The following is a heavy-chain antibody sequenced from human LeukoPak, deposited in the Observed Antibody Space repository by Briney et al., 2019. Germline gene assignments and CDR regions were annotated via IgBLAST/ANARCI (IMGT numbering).Heavy chain of an antibody. V-gene: IGHV4-30-2*01. CDR2: IYHSGST. J-gene: IGHJ6*04. CDR1: GGSISSGGYS. CDR3: ARVKLVSRWFGETQYGMDV. D-gene: IGHD3-10*01. Sequence: SETLSLTCAVSGGSISSGGYSGSWIRQPPGKGLEWIGYIYHSGSTYYNPSLKSRVTISVDRSKNQFSLKLSSVTAADTAVYYCARVKLVSRWFGETQYGMDVWGKGTTVTVSS.